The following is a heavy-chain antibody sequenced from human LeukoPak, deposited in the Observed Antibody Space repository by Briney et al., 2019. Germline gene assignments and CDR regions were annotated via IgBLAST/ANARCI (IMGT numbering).Heavy chain of an antibody. D-gene: IGHD2-2*01. CDR3: ARRVVVPAATVTDYYYYMDV. V-gene: IGHV4-38-2*01. CDR2: IYHSGST. CDR1: GYSISSGYY. Sequence: SSETLSLTCAVSGYSISSGYYWGWIRQPPGKGLEWIGSIYHSGSTYYNPSLKSRVTISVDTSKNQFSLKLSSVTAADTAVYYCARRVVVPAATVTDYYYYMDVWGKGTTVTVSS. J-gene: IGHJ6*03.